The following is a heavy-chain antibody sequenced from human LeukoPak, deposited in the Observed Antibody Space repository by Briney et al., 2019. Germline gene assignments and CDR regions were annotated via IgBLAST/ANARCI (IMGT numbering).Heavy chain of an antibody. D-gene: IGHD6-13*01. CDR1: EFTVSSNY. Sequence: PGGSLRLSCAASEFTVSSNYMSWVRQAPGKGLEWVSVVYSGGSTYYADSVKGRFTISRDNSKNTLYLQMNSLRAEDTAVYYCARAPPGSSSWYLFDYWGQGTLVTVSS. V-gene: IGHV3-66*02. J-gene: IGHJ4*02. CDR3: ARAPPGSSSWYLFDY. CDR2: VYSGGST.